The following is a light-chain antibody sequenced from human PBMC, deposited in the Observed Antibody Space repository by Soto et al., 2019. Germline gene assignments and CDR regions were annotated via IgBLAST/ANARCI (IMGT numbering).Light chain of an antibody. Sequence: DIQMTQSPSSLSASVGDRATVTCRASQSISTHLNWYQQKPGKAPKLLIYAASTVNSGVPSRFSGSGSGTDFTLTISCLQSEDFTTYYCQQYYSYPSITVGQGTRLEIK. CDR1: QSISTH. CDR2: AAS. V-gene: IGKV1-39*01. CDR3: QQYYSYPSIT. J-gene: IGKJ5*01.